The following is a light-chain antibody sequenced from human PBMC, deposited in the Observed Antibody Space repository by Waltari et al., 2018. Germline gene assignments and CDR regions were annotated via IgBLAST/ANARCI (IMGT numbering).Light chain of an antibody. CDR3: QTWGTGIQV. J-gene: IGLJ3*02. CDR1: SGHRHYA. Sequence: QLVVTHSPSASASLGASVKLTCTLSSGHRHYAIAWHHQPPGKGPRFLMKINSDGRHRKGNGVPDRFSASSSGAERYLTISSLQSADEGDYHCQTWGTGIQVFGGGTKLTVL. CDR2: INSDGRH. V-gene: IGLV4-69*01.